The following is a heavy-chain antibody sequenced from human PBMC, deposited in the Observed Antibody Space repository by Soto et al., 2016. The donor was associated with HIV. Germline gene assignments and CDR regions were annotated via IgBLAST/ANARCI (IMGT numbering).Heavy chain of an antibody. CDR2: IKSKTEGGTA. Sequence: EVQLVESGGGLVKPGGSLRLSCAASGLTFSDAWMTWVRQAPGKGLEWVGRIKSKTEGGTADYAAPVKGRFTISRDDAKNTLYLEIKRLKTEDTGVYYCARGDFDWPPTDDYYYYGMDVWAEGTTVIVSS. J-gene: IGHJ6*04. CDR1: GLTFSDAW. CDR3: ARGDFDWPPTDDYYYYGMDV. D-gene: IGHD3-9*01. V-gene: IGHV3-15*01.